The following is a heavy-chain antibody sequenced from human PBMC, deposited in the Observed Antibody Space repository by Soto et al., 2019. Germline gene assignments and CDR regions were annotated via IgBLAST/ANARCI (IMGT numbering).Heavy chain of an antibody. V-gene: IGHV3-11*01. CDR2: ISDDGYTI. CDR1: GFTFSDFY. D-gene: IGHD3-16*01. Sequence: VLPGGSLRLSCATSGFTFSDFYMSWVRQAPGKGPEWVSYISDDGYTIYYADSVKGRFTISRDNAEDSLYLQMNNLRAEDTAVYYCAKPLSPFGSSYIDYCAQGTLVTVSS. J-gene: IGHJ4*02. CDR3: AKPLSPFGSSYIDY.